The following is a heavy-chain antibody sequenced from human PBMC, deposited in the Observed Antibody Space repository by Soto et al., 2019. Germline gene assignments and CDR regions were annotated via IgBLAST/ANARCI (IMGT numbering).Heavy chain of an antibody. CDR2: IHYSGTT. J-gene: IGHJ4*02. CDR1: GGSMRNYF. D-gene: IGHD6-13*01. CDR3: ARDLAAVPRAFDY. Sequence: SETLSLTCTVSGGSMRNYFWTWIRQPPGKGLEWIGYIHYSGTTSFFPSYNPSLRSRVTISEDTSKNQFSLKLLSVTTADTAVYYCARDLAAVPRAFDYWGRGTLVTVSS. V-gene: IGHV4-59*01.